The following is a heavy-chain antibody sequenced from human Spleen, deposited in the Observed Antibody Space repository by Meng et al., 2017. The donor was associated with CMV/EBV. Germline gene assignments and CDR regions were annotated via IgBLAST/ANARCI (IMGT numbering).Heavy chain of an antibody. V-gene: IGHV3-30-3*01. CDR1: GFSFGDYA. Sequence: GESLKISCAASGFSFGDYAMSWVRQAPGKGLEWVAVISYDGSNKYYADSVKGRFTTSRDNSKNTLYLQMNSLRAEDTAVYYCARAQLGLDYWGQGTLVTVSS. CDR3: ARAQLGLDY. CDR2: ISYDGSNK. D-gene: IGHD7-27*01. J-gene: IGHJ4*02.